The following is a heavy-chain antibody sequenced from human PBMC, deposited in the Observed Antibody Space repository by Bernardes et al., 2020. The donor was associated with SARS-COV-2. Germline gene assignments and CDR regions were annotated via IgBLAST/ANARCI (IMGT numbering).Heavy chain of an antibody. CDR3: VRGPYDIWSGYLGSDY. CDR1: GFTFSDFW. Sequence: GGSLRLSCAASGFTFSDFWMHWVRQGPGKGLVWVSRINADGTTPRYADSVRGRFTISRDNAKNTLYLQMNNLRSEDTAVYYCVRGPYDIWSGYLGSDYWGRGTLVTVSS. V-gene: IGHV3-74*01. CDR2: INADGTTP. D-gene: IGHD3-3*01. J-gene: IGHJ4*02.